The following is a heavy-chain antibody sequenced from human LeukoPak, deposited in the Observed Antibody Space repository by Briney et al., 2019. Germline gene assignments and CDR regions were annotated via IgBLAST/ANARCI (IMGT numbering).Heavy chain of an antibody. J-gene: IGHJ4*02. Sequence: ASVKVSCKASGYTFTSYGISWVRQAPGQGLEWMGWISAYNGNTNYAQKLQGRVTMTTDTSTSTAYMELRSLRSGDTAVYYCASYNSGSYYGVFDYWGQGTLVTVSS. CDR2: ISAYNGNT. CDR1: GYTFTSYG. D-gene: IGHD1-26*01. V-gene: IGHV1-18*01. CDR3: ASYNSGSYYGVFDY.